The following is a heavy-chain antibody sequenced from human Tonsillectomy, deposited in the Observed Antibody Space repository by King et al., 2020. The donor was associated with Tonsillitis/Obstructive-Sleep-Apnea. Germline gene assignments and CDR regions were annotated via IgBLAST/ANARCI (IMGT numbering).Heavy chain of an antibody. CDR3: AKDLIIAESGTPGVGFDI. D-gene: IGHD6-13*01. CDR2: ISWNSGSI. V-gene: IGHV3-9*01. Sequence: QLVQSGGGLVQPGRSLRLSCAASGFTFDDYAMYWVRQAPGKGLEWVSGISWNSGSIVYADSVKGRFTISRDNAKNSLYLQMNSLRAEDTALYYCAKDLIIAESGTPGVGFDIWGQGTMVTVSS. J-gene: IGHJ3*02. CDR1: GFTFDDYA.